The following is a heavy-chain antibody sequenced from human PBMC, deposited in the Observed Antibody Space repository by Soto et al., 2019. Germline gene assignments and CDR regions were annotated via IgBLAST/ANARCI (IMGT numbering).Heavy chain of an antibody. CDR2: LNDRGDTT. Sequence: PGGSLRLSCAASGFTFSYFAMGWVRQAPEKGLEWVSVLNDRGDTTYYTDSVKGRFTISRDNSKNTIYLQMNSLRAEDTAVYYCARDWWEEPAGKETVSQFDYWGQGTLVTVSS. CDR3: ARDWWEEPAGKETVSQFDY. J-gene: IGHJ4*02. D-gene: IGHD6-13*01. V-gene: IGHV3-23*01. CDR1: GFTFSYFA.